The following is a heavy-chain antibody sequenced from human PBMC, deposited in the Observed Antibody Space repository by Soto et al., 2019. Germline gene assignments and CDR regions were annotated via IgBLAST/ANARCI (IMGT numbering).Heavy chain of an antibody. CDR3: ARVMGDYGDYVWFDP. CDR2: IYYSGST. Sequence: SETLSLTCTVSGGSISSGGYYWSWIRQHPGKGLEWIGYIYYSGSTYYNPSLKSRVTISVDTSKNQFSLKLSSVTAADTAVYYCARVMGDYGDYVWFDPWGQGTLVTVSS. V-gene: IGHV4-31*03. J-gene: IGHJ5*02. D-gene: IGHD4-17*01. CDR1: GGSISSGGYY.